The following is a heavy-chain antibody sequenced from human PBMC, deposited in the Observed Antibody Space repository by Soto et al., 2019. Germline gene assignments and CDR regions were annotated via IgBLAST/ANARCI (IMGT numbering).Heavy chain of an antibody. CDR3: AHAGDYGLLSCDH. CDR1: GVSIKSGGYY. Sequence: PWETLSLTCSVSGVSIKSGGYYWTWIRQRPGKGLEWIAYIHYTGGTNYTPSLKSRLTVSLDTSKNLFSLNLKSVTAADTGTYFCAHAGDYGLLSCDHWGPGTLVTVSS. V-gene: IGHV4-31*03. CDR2: IHYTGGT. J-gene: IGHJ4*02. D-gene: IGHD4-17*01.